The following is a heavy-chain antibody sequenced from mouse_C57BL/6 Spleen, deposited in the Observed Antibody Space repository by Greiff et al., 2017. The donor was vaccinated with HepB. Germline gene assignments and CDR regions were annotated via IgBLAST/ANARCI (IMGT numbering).Heavy chain of an antibody. J-gene: IGHJ4*01. Sequence: VQLKESGPGLVKPSQSLSLTCSVTGYSITSGYYWNWIRQFPGNKLEWMGYISYDGSNNYNPSLKNRISITRDTSKNQFFLKLNSVTTEDTATYYCARECDSYYAMDYCGQGTSVTVSS. CDR1: GYSITSGYY. D-gene: IGHD2-4*01. CDR3: ARECDSYYAMDY. CDR2: ISYDGSN. V-gene: IGHV3-6*01.